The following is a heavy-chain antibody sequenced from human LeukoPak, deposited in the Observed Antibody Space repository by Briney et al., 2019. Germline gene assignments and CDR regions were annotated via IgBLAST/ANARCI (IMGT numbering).Heavy chain of an antibody. CDR3: ARTAIFSPFSFDY. CDR2: INPDSGGT. D-gene: IGHD3-9*01. J-gene: IGHJ4*02. Sequence: GASVKVPCKSSGYTFTGYYMHWVRQAPGQGLEWMGWINPDSGGTNYAQKFQGRVTMTRDTSISTAYMELSRLRSDDTAVYYCARTAIFSPFSFDYWGQGTLVTVSS. CDR1: GYTFTGYY. V-gene: IGHV1-2*02.